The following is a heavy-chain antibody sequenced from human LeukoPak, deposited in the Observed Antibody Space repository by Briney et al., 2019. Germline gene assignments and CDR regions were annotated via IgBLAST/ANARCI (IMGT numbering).Heavy chain of an antibody. J-gene: IGHJ4*02. Sequence: ASVKVSCKASGYTFTSYDINWVRQATGQGLEWMGWMNPNSGNTGYAQKLQGRVTMTRNTSISTAYMELSSLRSEDTAVYYCARSSRGYCSSTSCLTDYWGQGTLVTVSS. V-gene: IGHV1-8*01. CDR3: ARSSRGYCSSTSCLTDY. CDR1: GYTFTSYD. CDR2: MNPNSGNT. D-gene: IGHD2-2*01.